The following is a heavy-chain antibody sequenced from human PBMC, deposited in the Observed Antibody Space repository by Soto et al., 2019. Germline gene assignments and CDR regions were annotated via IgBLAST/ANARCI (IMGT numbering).Heavy chain of an antibody. CDR1: GSYITSGDYH. CDR2: ISHSETT. J-gene: IGHJ4*02. Sequence: ASETLSLTCSVSGSYITSGDYHWTWIRQAPGKGLESIGYISHSETTYYSPALKNRIIISSDFSMNQFSLRLNSVTAADTAVYFFAGFGVGDRDDKWGQGTLVTVSS. CDR3: AGFGVGDRDDK. V-gene: IGHV4-30-4*01. D-gene: IGHD2-8*01.